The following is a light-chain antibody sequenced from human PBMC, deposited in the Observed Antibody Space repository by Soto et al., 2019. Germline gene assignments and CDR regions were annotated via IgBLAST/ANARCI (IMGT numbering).Light chain of an antibody. CDR2: DAS. CDR1: QDISNY. CDR3: QQYDGLPT. J-gene: IGKJ5*01. Sequence: DIQLTQSPSSLSAPVGGRVLLTCQASQDISNYLNWYQQKPGKAPKVLIYDASNLGTGVPSRFSGSGSGTDFTFSISSLQPEDVATYYCQQYDGLPTFGQGTRLEIK. V-gene: IGKV1-33*01.